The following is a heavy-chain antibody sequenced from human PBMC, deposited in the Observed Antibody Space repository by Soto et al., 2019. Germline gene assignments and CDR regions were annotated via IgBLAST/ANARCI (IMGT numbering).Heavy chain of an antibody. CDR2: INPNSGGT. CDR3: ARDYYGSGSYLPGFQH. J-gene: IGHJ1*01. CDR1: GDTFTGYY. V-gene: IGHV1-2*04. D-gene: IGHD3-10*01. Sequence: ASVKVSCKASGDTFTGYYMHWVRQAPGQGLEWMGWINPNSGGTNYAQKFQGWVTMTRDTSISTAYMELSRLRSDDTAVYYCARDYYGSGSYLPGFQHWGQGTLVTVSS.